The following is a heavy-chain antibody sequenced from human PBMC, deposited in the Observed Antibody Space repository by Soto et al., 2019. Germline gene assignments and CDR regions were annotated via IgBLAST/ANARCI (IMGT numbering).Heavy chain of an antibody. CDR1: GFTFSSYA. J-gene: IGHJ4*02. Sequence: PGGSLRLSCAASGFTFSSYAMSWVRQAPGKGLEWVSAISGSGGSTYYADSVKGRFTISRDNSKNTLYLQMYSLRAEDTAVYYCAKDLSPKYSSGGPIIDYWGQGTLVTVSS. D-gene: IGHD6-19*01. CDR2: ISGSGGST. V-gene: IGHV3-23*01. CDR3: AKDLSPKYSSGGPIIDY.